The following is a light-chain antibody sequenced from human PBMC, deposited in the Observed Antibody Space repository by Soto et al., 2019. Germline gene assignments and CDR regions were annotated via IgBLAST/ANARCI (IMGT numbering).Light chain of an antibody. CDR2: GAS. V-gene: IGKV3-15*01. J-gene: IGKJ1*01. Sequence: EIVMTQSPATLSVSPGERATLSCRASQSVSSNLAWYQQKPGQAPRLLIYGASTRATGIPARFSGSGSGTDFTFTISSLQPEDFATYYCQQSYSTLTWTFGQGTKVDIK. CDR3: QQSYSTLTWT. CDR1: QSVSSN.